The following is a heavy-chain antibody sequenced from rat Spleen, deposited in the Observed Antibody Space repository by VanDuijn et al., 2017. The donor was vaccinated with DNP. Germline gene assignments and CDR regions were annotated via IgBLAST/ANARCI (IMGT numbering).Heavy chain of an antibody. D-gene: IGHD1-1*01. CDR1: GFTFSDYY. Sequence: EVQLVESGGGLMQPGRSLKLSCAASGFTFSDYYMAWVRQAPTKGLELVAYITYDGGSTYYGDSVKGRFTISRDNAKSTLSLQMNSLRSEDMATYYCARPMDYYSGGFAYWGQGTLVTVSS. V-gene: IGHV5-22*01. CDR2: ITYDGGST. J-gene: IGHJ3*01. CDR3: ARPMDYYSGGFAY.